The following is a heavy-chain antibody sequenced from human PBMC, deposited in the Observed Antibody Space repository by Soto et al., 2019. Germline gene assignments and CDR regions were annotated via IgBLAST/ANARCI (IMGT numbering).Heavy chain of an antibody. CDR2: INPSAGSA. CDR3: ARDKESAYCSGGSCHRYYYGMDG. V-gene: IGHV1-46*01. Sequence: GASVKVSGKASGYTFTSHYMHWVPQAPGQGLERMGLINPSAGSASYAQSCQGRVTMTRDTSTSTAYMELSSLRSEDTAVYYCARDKESAYCSGGSCHRYYYGMDGWGQGTTVTVSS. J-gene: IGHJ6*02. CDR1: GYTFTSHY. D-gene: IGHD2-15*01.